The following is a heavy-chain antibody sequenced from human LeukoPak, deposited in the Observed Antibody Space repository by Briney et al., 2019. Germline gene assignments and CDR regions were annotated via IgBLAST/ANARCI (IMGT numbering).Heavy chain of an antibody. CDR2: IYYSGST. CDR3: AREHRITMAPGGVQYFDY. D-gene: IGHD3-10*01. J-gene: IGHJ4*02. V-gene: IGHV4-39*07. CDR1: GGSISSSSYY. Sequence: SETLSLTCTVSGGSISSSSYYWGWIRQPPGKGLEWIGSIYYSGSTYYNPSLKSRVTISVDTSKNQFSLKLSSVTAADTAVYYCAREHRITMAPGGVQYFDYWGQGTLVTVSS.